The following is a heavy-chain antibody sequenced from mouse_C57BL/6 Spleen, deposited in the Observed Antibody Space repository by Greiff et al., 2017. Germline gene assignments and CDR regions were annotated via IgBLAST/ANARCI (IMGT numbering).Heavy chain of an antibody. CDR2: IYPGSGST. J-gene: IGHJ3*01. D-gene: IGHD3-2*02. CDR3: ARWGEQLRTAWFAY. Sequence: VQLQESGAELVKPGASVKMSCKASGYTFTSYWITWVKQRPGQGLEWIGDIYPGSGSTNYNEKFKSKATLTVDTSSSTAYMQLSSLTSEDSAVYYCARWGEQLRTAWFAYWGQGTLVTVSA. V-gene: IGHV1-55*01. CDR1: GYTFTSYW.